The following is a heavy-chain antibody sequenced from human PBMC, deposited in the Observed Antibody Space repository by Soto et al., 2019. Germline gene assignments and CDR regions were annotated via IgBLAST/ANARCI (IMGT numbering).Heavy chain of an antibody. CDR1: GGSISSYY. V-gene: IGHV4-59*08. CDR3: ARHRNDDVWSGSSSVRGFDY. Sequence: SETLSLTCTVSGGSISSYYWSWIRQPPGKGLEWIGYIYYSGSTNYNPSLKSRVTISVDTSKNQFSLKLSSVTAADTAVYYCARHRNDDVWSGSSSVRGFDYWGQGTLVTVSS. CDR2: IYYSGST. D-gene: IGHD3-3*01. J-gene: IGHJ4*02.